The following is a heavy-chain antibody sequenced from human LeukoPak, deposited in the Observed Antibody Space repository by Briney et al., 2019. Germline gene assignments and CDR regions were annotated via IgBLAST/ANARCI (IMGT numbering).Heavy chain of an antibody. Sequence: PGGSLRLSCAASGFTFSSYAMSWVRQAPGKGLEWVSAISGSGGSTYYADSVKGRFTISRDNSKNTLYLQMNSLRAEDTAVYYCATLEGYCSGGSCTDYWGQGTLVTVSS. CDR1: GFTFSSYA. CDR3: ATLEGYCSGGSCTDY. J-gene: IGHJ4*02. D-gene: IGHD2-15*01. V-gene: IGHV3-23*01. CDR2: ISGSGGST.